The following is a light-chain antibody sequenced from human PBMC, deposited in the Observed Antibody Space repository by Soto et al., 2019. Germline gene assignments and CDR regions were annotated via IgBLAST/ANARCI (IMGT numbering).Light chain of an antibody. Sequence: QSALTQPASVSGSPGQSITISCTGTSSDVGSYNRVSWYQQHPGKAPKLMIYEGTKRPSGVSTSFSGSKSVNTASLTISGLLAEDEGDYYCCSYTTTYTYVFGTGTKLTVL. CDR3: CSYTTTYTYV. J-gene: IGLJ1*01. CDR1: SSDVGSYNR. V-gene: IGLV2-23*01. CDR2: EGT.